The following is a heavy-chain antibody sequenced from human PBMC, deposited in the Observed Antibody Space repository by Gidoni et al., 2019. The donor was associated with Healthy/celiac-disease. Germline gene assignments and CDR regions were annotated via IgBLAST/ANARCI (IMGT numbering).Heavy chain of an antibody. CDR1: GFTFSSYA. D-gene: IGHD4-17*01. V-gene: IGHV3-30-3*01. Sequence: QVQLVASGGGVVQPGRSLRLSCAASGFTFSSYAMHWVRQAPGKGLEWVAVISYDGSNKYYADSVKGRFTISRDNSKNTLYLQMNSLRAEDTAVYYCAREAAGYGDYPLYGMDVWGQGTTVTVSS. CDR2: ISYDGSNK. J-gene: IGHJ6*02. CDR3: AREAAGYGDYPLYGMDV.